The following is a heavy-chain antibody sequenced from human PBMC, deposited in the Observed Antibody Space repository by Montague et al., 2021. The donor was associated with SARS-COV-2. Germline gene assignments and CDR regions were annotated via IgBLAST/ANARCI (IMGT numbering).Heavy chain of an antibody. D-gene: IGHD3-10*01. CDR1: GFTVSSYS. J-gene: IGHJ6*02. CDR2: ICSSSSYI. V-gene: IGHV3-21*01. CDR3: ASGNRNYYYGMDV. Sequence: SLRLPCAASGFTVSSYSMNWVRQAPGKGLEWVSSICSSSSYIYYADSVKGRFTISRDNAKNSPYLQMNSLRAEDTAVYYCASGNRNYYYGMDVWGQGTTVTVSS.